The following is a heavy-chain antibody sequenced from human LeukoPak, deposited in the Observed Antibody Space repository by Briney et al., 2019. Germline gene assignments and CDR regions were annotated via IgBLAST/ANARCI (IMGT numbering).Heavy chain of an antibody. CDR1: GFTFSSYS. V-gene: IGHV3-21*01. D-gene: IGHD1-26*01. CDR3: ARDRSDEWELLGRVIFDY. Sequence: GGSLRLSCAASGFTFSSYSMNWVRQAPGKGLEWVSSISSSSSYIYYADSVKGRFTISRDNAKNSLYLQMNSLRAEDTAVYYCARDRSDEWELLGRVIFDYWGQGTLVTVSS. J-gene: IGHJ4*02. CDR2: ISSSSSYI.